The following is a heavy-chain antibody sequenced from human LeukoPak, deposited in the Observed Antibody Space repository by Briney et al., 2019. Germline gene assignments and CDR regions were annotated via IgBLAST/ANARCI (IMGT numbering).Heavy chain of an antibody. CDR1: GYTFTSYG. D-gene: IGHD3-22*01. CDR3: ARDPYYDSSGPYWYFDL. CDR2: ISAYNGNT. Sequence: ASVKVSCKASGYTFTSYGISWVRQAAGQGREWMGWISAYNGNTNYAQKLQGRVTMTTDTSTSTAYMELRSLRSDDTAVYYCARDPYYDSSGPYWYFDLWGRGTLVTVSS. J-gene: IGHJ2*01. V-gene: IGHV1-18*01.